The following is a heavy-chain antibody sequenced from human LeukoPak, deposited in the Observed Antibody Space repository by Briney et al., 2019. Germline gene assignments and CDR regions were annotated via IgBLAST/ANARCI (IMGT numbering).Heavy chain of an antibody. J-gene: IGHJ6*03. Sequence: SETLSLTCTVSGGSISSYYWSWIRQPPGKGLEWIGEINHSGSTNYNPSLKSRVTISVDTSKNQFSLKLSSVTAADTAVYYCARGPTHYYGSGSYYNRAPYYYMDVWGKGTTVTVSS. CDR3: ARGPTHYYGSGSYYNRAPYYYMDV. D-gene: IGHD3-10*01. CDR2: INHSGST. CDR1: GGSISSYY. V-gene: IGHV4-34*01.